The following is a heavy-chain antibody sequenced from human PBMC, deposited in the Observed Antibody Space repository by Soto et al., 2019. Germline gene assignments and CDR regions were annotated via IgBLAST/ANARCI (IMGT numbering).Heavy chain of an antibody. J-gene: IGHJ6*02. CDR2: IIPIFGTA. Sequence: ASVKVSCKASGGTFSSYAISWVRQAPGQGLEWMGGIIPIFGTANYAQKFQERVTISRDMSTSTAYMELSSLRSEDTAVYYCAAAAGGYYYGMDVWGQGTTVTVSS. CDR1: GGTFSSYA. V-gene: IGHV1-69*05. CDR3: AAAAGGYYYGMDV. D-gene: IGHD6-25*01.